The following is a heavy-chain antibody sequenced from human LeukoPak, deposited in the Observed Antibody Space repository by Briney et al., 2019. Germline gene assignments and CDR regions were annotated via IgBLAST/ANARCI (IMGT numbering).Heavy chain of an antibody. CDR2: VHDSGAT. J-gene: IGHJ3*01. Sequence: SETLSLTCSVSGGSITGHFWSWLRQAPGKTLEWLGYVHDSGATDYNPSLKTRLAISLHTSTNQFFLRLTAVTAADTAFYYCAREEGAAGESLDFWGQGTMVTVSS. CDR3: AREEGAAGESLDF. D-gene: IGHD2-8*02. V-gene: IGHV4-59*11. CDR1: GGSITGHF.